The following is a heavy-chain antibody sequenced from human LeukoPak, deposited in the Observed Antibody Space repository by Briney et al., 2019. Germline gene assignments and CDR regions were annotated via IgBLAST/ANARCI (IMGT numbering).Heavy chain of an antibody. CDR3: ARSSGYSEHYFDY. CDR2: IYTSRST. D-gene: IGHD3-3*01. J-gene: IGHJ4*02. Sequence: SETLSLTCAVYGGSFSGYYWSWIRQPPGKGLEWIGRIYTSRSTNYNRSLKSRITMSVDTSKNQFSLKLSSVTAADTAVYYCARSSGYSEHYFDYWGQGTLVTVSS. CDR1: GGSFSGYY. V-gene: IGHV4-59*10.